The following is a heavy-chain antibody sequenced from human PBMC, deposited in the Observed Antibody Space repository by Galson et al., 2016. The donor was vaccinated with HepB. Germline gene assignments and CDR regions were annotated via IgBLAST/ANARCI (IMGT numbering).Heavy chain of an antibody. CDR2: IGWDDDK. V-gene: IGHV2-70*01. D-gene: IGHD3-22*01. Sequence: PALVKPPQTLTLTCAFSGFSLGTSGMCVSWIRQPPGKALEWLALIGWDDDKSYSASLKTRLTISKDTSKNQVVLTMTNMDPVDTATYYCARMKWNYYDSSSYLTYFDHWGQGILVTVSS. J-gene: IGHJ4*02. CDR3: ARMKWNYYDSSSYLTYFDH. CDR1: GFSLGTSGMC.